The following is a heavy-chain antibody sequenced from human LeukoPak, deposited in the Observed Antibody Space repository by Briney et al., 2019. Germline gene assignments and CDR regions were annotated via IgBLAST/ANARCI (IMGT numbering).Heavy chain of an antibody. CDR1: GGSFSGYY. J-gene: IGHJ6*03. CDR3: ARVFRWSRPAYYYYYYMDV. D-gene: IGHD2-15*01. Sequence: SETLSLTCAVYGGSFSGYYWSWIRQPPGKGLEWIGEINHSGSTNYNPSLKSRVTISVDTSKNQFSLKLSSVTAADTAVYYCARVFRWSRPAYYYYYYMDVWGKGTTVTVSS. V-gene: IGHV4-34*01. CDR2: INHSGST.